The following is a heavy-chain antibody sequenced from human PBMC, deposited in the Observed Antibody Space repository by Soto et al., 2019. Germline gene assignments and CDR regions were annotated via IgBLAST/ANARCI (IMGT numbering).Heavy chain of an antibody. CDR1: GFTFSSYG. V-gene: IGHV3-30*18. J-gene: IGHJ4*02. D-gene: IGHD3-10*01. CDR3: AKVSLPHQYGSAQIDY. Sequence: GGSLRLSCAASGFTFSSYGMHWVRQAPGKGLEWVAVISYDGSNKYYADSVKGRFTISRDNSKNTLYLQMNSLRAEDTAVYYCAKVSLPHQYGSAQIDYWGQGT. CDR2: ISYDGSNK.